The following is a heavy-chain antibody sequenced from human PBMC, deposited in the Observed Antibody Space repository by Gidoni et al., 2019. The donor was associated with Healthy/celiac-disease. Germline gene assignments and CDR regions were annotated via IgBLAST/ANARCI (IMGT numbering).Heavy chain of an antibody. V-gene: IGHV3-30*18. CDR2: ISYDGSKK. Sequence: AASGCTFRSYGMHWVRQAPGKGLEWVAVISYDGSKKYYADSVQGRFTISRDNSKNTLYLQMNSLRAEDTAVYYCAKGQWDIVVVPAGSFDYWGQGTLVTVSS. CDR3: AKGQWDIVVVPAGSFDY. D-gene: IGHD2-2*01. J-gene: IGHJ4*02. CDR1: GCTFRSYG.